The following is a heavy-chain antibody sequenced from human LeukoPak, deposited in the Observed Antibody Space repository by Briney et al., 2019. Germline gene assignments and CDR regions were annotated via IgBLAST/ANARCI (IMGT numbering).Heavy chain of an antibody. Sequence: SETLSLTCTVSGGSISSYYWSWIRQPPGKGLEWIGYIYYNGSTNYNPSLKSRVTISVDTSKNQFSLKLSSVTAADTAMYYCARERRSGSYYYFDYWGQGTLVTVSS. CDR2: IYYNGST. CDR1: GGSISSYY. D-gene: IGHD1-26*01. J-gene: IGHJ4*02. CDR3: ARERRSGSYYYFDY. V-gene: IGHV4-59*01.